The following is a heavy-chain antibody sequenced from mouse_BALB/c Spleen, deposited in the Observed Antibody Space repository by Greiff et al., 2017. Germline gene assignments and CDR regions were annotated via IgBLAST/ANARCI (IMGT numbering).Heavy chain of an antibody. CDR1: GFTFSSFG. Sequence: EVMLVESGGGLVQPGGSRKLSCAASGFTFSSFGMHWVRQAPEKGLEWVAYISSGSSTIYYADTVKGRFTISRDNPKNTLFLQMTSLRSEDTAMYYCARSRVITTVPYFDYWGQGTTLTVSS. D-gene: IGHD1-1*01. J-gene: IGHJ2*01. CDR2: ISSGSSTI. V-gene: IGHV5-17*02. CDR3: ARSRVITTVPYFDY.